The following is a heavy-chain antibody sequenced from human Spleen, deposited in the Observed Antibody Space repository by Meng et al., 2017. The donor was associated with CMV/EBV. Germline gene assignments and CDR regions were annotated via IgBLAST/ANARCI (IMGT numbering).Heavy chain of an antibody. D-gene: IGHD5-18*01. V-gene: IGHV3-20*04. J-gene: IGHJ6*02. CDR1: GFTFEDYG. Sequence: GGSLRLSCVGSGFTFEDYGMGWVRQSPGQGLEWVSGIHGKSRSSGYVDSVKGRFTISRDNAKSTLYLQMNSLRAEDTAVYFYVRGHTYVDFYFYGMDVWGHGTTVTVSS. CDR3: VRGHTYVDFYFYGMDV. CDR2: IHGKSRSS.